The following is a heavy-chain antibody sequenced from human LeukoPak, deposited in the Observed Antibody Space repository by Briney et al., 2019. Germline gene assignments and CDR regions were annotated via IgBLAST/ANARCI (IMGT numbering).Heavy chain of an antibody. CDR1: GGSITISSYY. CDR2: IYYSGNT. J-gene: IGHJ4*02. Sequence: PSETLSLTCTVSGGSITISSYYWGWIRQPPGKGLEWIGSIYYSGNTYYNPSLKSRVTISVNTSKHQFSLNLSSVTAADTAVYYCARGSKISPGGFDYWGQGTLVTVSS. V-gene: IGHV4-39*07. CDR3: ARGSKISPGGFDY. D-gene: IGHD3-10*01.